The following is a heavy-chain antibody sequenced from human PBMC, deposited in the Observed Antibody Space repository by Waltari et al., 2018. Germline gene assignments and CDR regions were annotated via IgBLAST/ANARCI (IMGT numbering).Heavy chain of an antibody. CDR3: ARPINYSGSYYRYFDY. D-gene: IGHD3-10*01. Sequence: QVQLMQSGPEVKKPGASVKVSCKASGFTFSGYGIAWVRQAPGQGPEWMGWVSSFSGNTNLAHNFQGRVTMTTDTSTGTAYSELRGLRSDDTAVYYCARPINYSGSYYRYFDYWGQGTLVIVSS. V-gene: IGHV1-18*01. CDR1: GFTFSGYG. J-gene: IGHJ4*02. CDR2: VSSFSGNT.